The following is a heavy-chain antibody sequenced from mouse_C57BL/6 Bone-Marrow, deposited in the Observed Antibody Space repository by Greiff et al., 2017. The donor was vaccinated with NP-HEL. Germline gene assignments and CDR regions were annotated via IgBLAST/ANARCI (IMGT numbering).Heavy chain of an antibody. CDR3: ARYGLYYAMDY. J-gene: IGHJ4*01. D-gene: IGHD1-1*02. CDR1: GYAFTNYL. CDR2: INPGSGGT. V-gene: IGHV1-54*01. Sequence: LVESGAGLVRPGTSVKVSCKASGYAFTNYLIEWVKQRPGQGLEWIGVINPGSGGTNYNEKFKGKATLTADKSSSTAYMQLSSLTSEDSAVYFCARYGLYYAMDYWGQGTSVTVSS.